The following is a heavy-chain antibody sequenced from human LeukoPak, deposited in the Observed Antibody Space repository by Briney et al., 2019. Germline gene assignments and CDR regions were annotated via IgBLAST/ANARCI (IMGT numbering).Heavy chain of an antibody. CDR3: VREAAATLFDY. CDR1: EFTFSDYF. V-gene: IGHV3-21*01. J-gene: IGHJ4*02. CDR2: ISSSSRDI. Sequence: GGSLRLSCAASEFTFSDYFMTWIRQAPGKGLEWVAAISSSSRDIFYADSVKGRFSISRDNTQNSLSLQMSSLKAEDTAVYYCVREAAATLFDYWGQGTLVTVSS. D-gene: IGHD1-26*01.